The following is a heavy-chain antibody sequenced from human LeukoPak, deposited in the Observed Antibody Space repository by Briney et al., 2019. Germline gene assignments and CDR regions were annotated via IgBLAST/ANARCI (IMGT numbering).Heavy chain of an antibody. CDR1: GYTFTGYY. CDR3: ARVTVGIAAAGTDYYYGMDV. Sequence: GASVKVSCKASGYTFTGYYMHWVRQAPGQGLEWMGWINPNSGGTNYAQKFQGWVTMTRDTSISTAYMELSRLRSDDTAVYYCARVTVGIAAAGTDYYYGMDVWGQGTTVTVSS. J-gene: IGHJ6*02. D-gene: IGHD6-13*01. CDR2: INPNSGGT. V-gene: IGHV1-2*04.